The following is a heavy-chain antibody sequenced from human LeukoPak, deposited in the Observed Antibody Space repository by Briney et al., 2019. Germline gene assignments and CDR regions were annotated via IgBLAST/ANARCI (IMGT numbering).Heavy chain of an antibody. J-gene: IGHJ2*01. CDR3: ARVYYSNSYDYWYFDL. Sequence: SETLSLTCTVSGGSISGYYWGWIRQPPGKGLEWIGSIYYSGSTYYNPSLKSRVTISVDTSKNQFSLKLTSVTAADTAVYYCARVYYSNSYDYWYFDLWGRGTLVTVSS. CDR2: IYYSGST. CDR1: GGSISGYY. D-gene: IGHD4-11*01. V-gene: IGHV4-39*07.